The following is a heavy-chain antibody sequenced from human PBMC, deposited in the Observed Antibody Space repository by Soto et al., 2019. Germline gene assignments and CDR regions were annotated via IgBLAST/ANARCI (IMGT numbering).Heavy chain of an antibody. CDR2: NSYSGST. J-gene: IGHJ4*02. CDR1: GGSTSSYY. CDR3: ARHGGSYSFDY. D-gene: IGHD1-26*01. V-gene: IGHV4-59*08. Sequence: QVQLQESGPGLVKPSETLSLTCTVTGGSTSSYYWSWLRQPPGKGLEWIGYNSYSGSTDYNPSLKSRVTISEDPSKNQFSLKLSSATAADTAVYYCARHGGSYSFDYWGQGTLVTVSS.